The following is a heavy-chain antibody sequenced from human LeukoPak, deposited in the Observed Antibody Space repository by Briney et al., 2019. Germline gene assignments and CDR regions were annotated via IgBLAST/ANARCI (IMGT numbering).Heavy chain of an antibody. D-gene: IGHD2/OR15-2a*01. CDR2: IYHSGST. CDR3: ARGNNAEYFQH. V-gene: IGHV4-38-2*02. J-gene: IGHJ1*01. Sequence: SETLSLTCTVSGYSISSGYYWGWIRQPPGKGLEWIGSIYHSGSTYYNPSLKSRVTISVDTSKNQFSLKLSSVTAADTAVYYCARGNNAEYFQHWGQGTLVTVSS. CDR1: GYSISSGYY.